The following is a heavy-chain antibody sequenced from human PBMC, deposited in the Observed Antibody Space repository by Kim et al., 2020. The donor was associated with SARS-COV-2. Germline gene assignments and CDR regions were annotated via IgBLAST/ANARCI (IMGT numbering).Heavy chain of an antibody. CDR2: ISSFSTYL. D-gene: IGHD3-10*01. J-gene: IGHJ4*02. Sequence: GGSLRLSCVASGFTFSSYSIHWVRQDPGKGLEWVSSISSFSTYLYYSDSLKGRFTVSRDNAKNSLYLQMNSLRADDTAVYYCAREDFYGSGPLAYWGQGT. CDR3: AREDFYGSGPLAY. V-gene: IGHV3-21*01. CDR1: GFTFSSYS.